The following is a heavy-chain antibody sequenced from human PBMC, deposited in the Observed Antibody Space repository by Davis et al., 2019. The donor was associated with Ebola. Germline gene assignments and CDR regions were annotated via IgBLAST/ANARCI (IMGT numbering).Heavy chain of an antibody. V-gene: IGHV3-7*03. D-gene: IGHD2-8*01. J-gene: IGHJ6*04. CDR1: GITFSRHW. CDR2: IKQDGSEK. CDR3: ARLTNAEALDV. Sequence: GESLKISCADSGITFSRHWMTWVRQAPGKGLEWVANIKQDGSEKYYVDSVKGRFTISRDNAKNLLYLQMNSLRAEDTAVYYCARLTNAEALDVWGKGTTVTISS.